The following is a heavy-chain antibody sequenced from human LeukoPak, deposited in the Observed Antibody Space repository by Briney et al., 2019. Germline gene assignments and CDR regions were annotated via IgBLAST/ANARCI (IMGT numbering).Heavy chain of an antibody. V-gene: IGHV1-46*01. D-gene: IGHD2-2*01. CDR3: AREAPSTFYFDY. Sequence: VASVKVSCKASGYTFTSYHMHWVRQAPGQGLEWMGTIKSSGDITIYAQKFQGRVTVTRDTSTSTVYMELSGLRADDTAVYYCAREAPSTFYFDYWGQGTLVTVSS. CDR1: GYTFTSYH. CDR2: IKSSGDIT. J-gene: IGHJ4*02.